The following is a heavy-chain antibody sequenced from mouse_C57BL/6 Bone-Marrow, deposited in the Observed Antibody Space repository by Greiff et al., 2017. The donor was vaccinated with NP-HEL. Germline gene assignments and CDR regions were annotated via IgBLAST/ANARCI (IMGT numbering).Heavy chain of an antibody. V-gene: IGHV5-4*01. J-gene: IGHJ3*01. CDR1: GFTFSSYA. Sequence: EVQLVESGGGLVKPGGSLKLSCAASGFTFSSYAMSWVRQTPEKRLEWVATISDGGSYTYYPDNVKVRFTISRDNAKNNLYLQMSHLKSEDTAMYYCARDRDGYYVWFAYWGQGTLVTVSA. CDR2: ISDGGSYT. D-gene: IGHD2-3*01. CDR3: ARDRDGYYVWFAY.